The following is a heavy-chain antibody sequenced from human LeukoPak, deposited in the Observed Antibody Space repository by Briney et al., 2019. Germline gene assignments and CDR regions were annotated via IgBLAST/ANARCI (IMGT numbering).Heavy chain of an antibody. CDR3: AKDLGGPGSSPFGY. CDR2: ISYDGSNK. CDR1: GFTFSSYG. V-gene: IGHV3-30*18. Sequence: QPGGSLRLSCAASGFTFSSYGMHWVRQAPGKGLEWVAVISYDGSNKYYADSVKGRFTISRDNSKNTLFLQMNSLRAEDTALYYCAKDLGGPGSSPFGYWGQGTLVTVSS. D-gene: IGHD3-10*01. J-gene: IGHJ4*02.